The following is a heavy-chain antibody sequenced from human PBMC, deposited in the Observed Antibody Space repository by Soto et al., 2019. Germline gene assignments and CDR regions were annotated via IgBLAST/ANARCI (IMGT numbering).Heavy chain of an antibody. CDR3: ARSPLDYDGKPESYYYYGMDV. CDR1: GFSLSNARVG. J-gene: IGHJ6*02. Sequence: SGPTPCEPTETLTLTCTVSGFSLSNARVGVSWIRQPPGKALEWLAHIFSNDEKSYSTSLKSRLTISKDTCKSQVVLNMTNMDPVDTATYCCARSPLDYDGKPESYYYYGMDVWGQETTVTVS. CDR2: IFSNDEK. D-gene: IGHD4-17*01. V-gene: IGHV2-26*01.